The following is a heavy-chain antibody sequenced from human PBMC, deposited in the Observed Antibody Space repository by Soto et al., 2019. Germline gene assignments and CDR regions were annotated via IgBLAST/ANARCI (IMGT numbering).Heavy chain of an antibody. D-gene: IGHD3-10*01. V-gene: IGHV4-39*01. CDR1: GGSISSSSYY. CDR3: ARHLQGLDSFGELLPNWFDP. CDR2: IYYSGST. Sequence: SETLSLTCTVSGGSISSSSYYWGWIRQPPGKGLEWIGSIYYSGSTYYNPSLKSRVTISVDTSKNQFSLKLSSVTAADTAVYYCARHLQGLDSFGELLPNWFDPWGQGTLVTVSS. J-gene: IGHJ5*02.